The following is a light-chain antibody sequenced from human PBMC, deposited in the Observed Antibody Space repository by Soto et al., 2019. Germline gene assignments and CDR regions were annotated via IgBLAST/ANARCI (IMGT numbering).Light chain of an antibody. V-gene: IGLV2-8*01. Sequence: QSALTQPPSASGSPGQSVIISCTGTSSDVGGYNYVSWYQQHPGKAPKLIIYEVTKRPSGVPYRFSGSESGNTASLTGSGLQTEDEADYYCSSYGGFNNVLFGGGTKLTVL. J-gene: IGLJ2*01. CDR2: EVT. CDR3: SSYGGFNNVL. CDR1: SSDVGGYNY.